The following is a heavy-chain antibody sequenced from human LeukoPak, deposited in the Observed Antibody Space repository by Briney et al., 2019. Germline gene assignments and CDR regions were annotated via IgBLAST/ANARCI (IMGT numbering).Heavy chain of an antibody. V-gene: IGHV3-30*18. CDR1: GFTFSSYG. CDR3: AKDQSYYDSSGYYQTTGTFDY. D-gene: IGHD3-22*01. Sequence: PGRSLRLSCAASGFTFSSYGMHWVRQAPGKGLEWAAVISYDGSNKYYADSVKGRFTISRDNSKNTLYLQMNSLRAEDTAVYYCAKDQSYYDSSGYYQTTGTFDYWGQGTLVTVSS. J-gene: IGHJ4*02. CDR2: ISYDGSNK.